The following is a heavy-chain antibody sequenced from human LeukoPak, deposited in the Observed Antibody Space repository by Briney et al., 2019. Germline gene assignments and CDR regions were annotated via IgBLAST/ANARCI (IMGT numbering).Heavy chain of an antibody. CDR1: GGSISNYY. J-gene: IGHJ1*01. D-gene: IGHD6-19*01. CDR2: ISYSGST. CDR3: ASASQWLVWGD. V-gene: IGHV4-59*07. Sequence: SDTLSLTCTVSGGSISNYYWSWIRQPPAKGLEWIGYISYSGSTNYFPSLKSRVTMSLDTSKNQLSLTLSSMTAADTAVYYCASASQWLVWGDWGQGTLVTVSS.